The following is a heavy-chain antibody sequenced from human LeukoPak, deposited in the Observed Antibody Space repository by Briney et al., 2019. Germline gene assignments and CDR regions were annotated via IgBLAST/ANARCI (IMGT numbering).Heavy chain of an antibody. CDR2: IYYSGST. V-gene: IGHV4-59*06. Sequence: SETLSLTCTVSGGXISSYYCSWIRQPPGKGLEWIGNIYYSGSTYYNPSLKSRVTMSVDTSKNQFSLKLSSVTAADTAVYYCARGAVRGVIDFDYWGQGTLVSASS. D-gene: IGHD3-10*01. CDR3: ARGAVRGVIDFDY. J-gene: IGHJ4*02. CDR1: GGXISSYY.